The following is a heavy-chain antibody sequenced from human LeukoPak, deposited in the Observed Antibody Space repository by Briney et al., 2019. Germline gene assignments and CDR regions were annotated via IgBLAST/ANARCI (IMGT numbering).Heavy chain of an antibody. CDR3: ARGIPCYDFWSGPGDSYYFDY. CDR1: GGSISSYY. CDR2: IYYSGST. V-gene: IGHV4-59*01. J-gene: IGHJ4*02. D-gene: IGHD3-3*01. Sequence: PSETLSLTCTVSGGSISSYYWSWIRQPPGKGLEWIGYIYYSGSTNYNPSLKSRVTISVDTSKNQFSLKLSSVTAADTAVYYCARGIPCYDFWSGPGDSYYFDYWGQGTLVTVSS.